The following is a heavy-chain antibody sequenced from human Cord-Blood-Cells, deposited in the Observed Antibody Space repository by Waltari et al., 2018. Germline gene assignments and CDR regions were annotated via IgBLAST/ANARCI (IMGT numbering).Heavy chain of an antibody. CDR1: GFTFSSYW. D-gene: IGHD6-6*01. CDR3: ARIEYSSSSDAFDI. CDR2: KKQDGSEK. V-gene: IGHV3-7*01. J-gene: IGHJ3*02. Sequence: EVQLVESGGLVQPGGSLRLSCAASGFTFSSYWMSWVGKAPGKGLEWVANKKQDGSEKYYVDSVKGRFTISRDNAKNSLYLQMNSLRAEDTAVYYCARIEYSSSSDAFDIWGQGTMVTVSS.